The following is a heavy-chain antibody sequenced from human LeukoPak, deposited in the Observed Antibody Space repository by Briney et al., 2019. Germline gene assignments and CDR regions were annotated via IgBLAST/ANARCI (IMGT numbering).Heavy chain of an antibody. D-gene: IGHD6-19*01. J-gene: IGHJ4*02. Sequence: GGSLRLSCAASGFTFSSFWMTWVRQAPGKGLEWVANIKQDGSEKFYVDSVRGRFTISRDNAKNSLYLQMYSLRAEDTAIYYCSRSSIAVAWNWGQGTLVTVSS. CDR3: SRSSIAVAWN. V-gene: IGHV3-7*01. CDR2: IKQDGSEK. CDR1: GFTFSSFW.